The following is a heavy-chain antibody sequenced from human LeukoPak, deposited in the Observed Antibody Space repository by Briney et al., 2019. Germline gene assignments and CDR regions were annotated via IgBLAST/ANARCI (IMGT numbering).Heavy chain of an antibody. CDR1: GGTFSSYA. CDR2: IIPIFGTA. J-gene: IGHJ6*03. V-gene: IGHV1-69*06. Sequence: GASVKVSCKASGGTFSSYAISWVRQAPGQGLEWMGGIIPIFGTANYAQKFQGRVTITADKSTSTAYMELSSLRSEDTAVYYCARDMSDSYGYFYYYMDVWGKGTTVTVSS. D-gene: IGHD5-18*01. CDR3: ARDMSDSYGYFYYYMDV.